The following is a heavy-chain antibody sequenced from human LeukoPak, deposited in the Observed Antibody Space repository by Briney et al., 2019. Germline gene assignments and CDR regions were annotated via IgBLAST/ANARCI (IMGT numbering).Heavy chain of an antibody. CDR2: INPNSGGT. CDR1: GYTFTGYY. Sequence: ASVNVSCKASGYTFTGYYMHWVRQAPGQGLEWMGRINPNSGGTNYAQKFQGRVTMTRDTSISTAYMELSRLRSDDTAVYYCARTYYYGSGSYSSNSPYYYYGMDVWGQGTTVTVSS. V-gene: IGHV1-2*06. CDR3: ARTYYYGSGSYSSNSPYYYYGMDV. J-gene: IGHJ6*02. D-gene: IGHD3-10*01.